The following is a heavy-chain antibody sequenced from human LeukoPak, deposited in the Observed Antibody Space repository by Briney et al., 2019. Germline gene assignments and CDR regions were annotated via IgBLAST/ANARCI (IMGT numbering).Heavy chain of an antibody. CDR2: INPNSGGT. D-gene: IGHD6-13*01. V-gene: IGHV1-2*02. CDR3: ARDMFWQLGLLDY. J-gene: IGHJ4*02. Sequence: ASVNVSCKASGYTYTGYYMHCVRQAPGQGLEWMGWINPNSGGTNYAQKFQGRVTMTRETSIRTAYMELSRLRSDDTAVYYCARDMFWQLGLLDYWDQGTLVTVSS. CDR1: GYTYTGYY.